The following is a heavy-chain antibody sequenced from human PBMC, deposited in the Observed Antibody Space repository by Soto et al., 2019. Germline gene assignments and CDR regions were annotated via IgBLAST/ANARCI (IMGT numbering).Heavy chain of an antibody. CDR2: ISAYNGNT. CDR3: ARKKGYCSSASCYDYYYYGMDV. V-gene: IGHV1-18*01. J-gene: IGHJ6*02. Sequence: ASVKVSCKASGYTFTSYGISWVRQAPGQGLEWMGWISAYNGNTNYAQKLQGRVTMTTDTSTSTAYMELRSLRSDDTAVYYCARKKGYCSSASCYDYYYYGMDVWGQGTTVTV. D-gene: IGHD2-2*01. CDR1: GYTFTSYG.